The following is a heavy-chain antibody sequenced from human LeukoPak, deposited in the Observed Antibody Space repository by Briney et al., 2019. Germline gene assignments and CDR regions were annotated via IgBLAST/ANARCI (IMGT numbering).Heavy chain of an antibody. D-gene: IGHD2-2*02. CDR3: ARIYCSSTSCYIDY. V-gene: IGHV4-31*03. Sequence: SETLSLTCTVSGGSISSGGYYWSWIRQHPGKGLEWIGYIYYSGSTYYNPSLKSRVTISVDTSKNQFSLKLSSVTAEDTAVYYCARIYCSSTSCYIDYWGQGTLVTVSS. CDR2: IYYSGST. J-gene: IGHJ4*02. CDR1: GGSISSGGYY.